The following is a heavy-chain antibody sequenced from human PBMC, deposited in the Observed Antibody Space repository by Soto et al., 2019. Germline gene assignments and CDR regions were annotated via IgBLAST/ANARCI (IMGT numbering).Heavy chain of an antibody. V-gene: IGHV3-30*18. CDR1: GFTFSIFV. D-gene: IGHD6-19*01. CDR2: ISYDGSRT. CDR3: AKSMAVAFPGFYGLDV. Sequence: QVQLVESGGGVVQPGRSLRLSCAASGFTFSIFVMHWVRQAPGKGLEWVAVISYDGSRTYYRDSVKGRFTISRDSSKNTLYLQMNSLRAEDTAVYYCAKSMAVAFPGFYGLDVWGQGPRVTVSS. J-gene: IGHJ6*02.